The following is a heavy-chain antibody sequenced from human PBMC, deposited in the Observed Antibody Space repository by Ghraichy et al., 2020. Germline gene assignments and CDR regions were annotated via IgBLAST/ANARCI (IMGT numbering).Heavy chain of an antibody. CDR1: GLTFSKAW. CDR2: SKGDGGIT. D-gene: IGHD1-26*01. Sequence: GALRLSCVASGLTFSKAWMNWVRQAPGEGLEWVGRSKGDGGITDYAAPVKGRVTISRDDSKNTLYLQMNSLKTEDTAVYYCTTGAGTFDYWGQGTLVTVSA. J-gene: IGHJ4*02. CDR3: TTGAGTFDY. V-gene: IGHV3-15*07.